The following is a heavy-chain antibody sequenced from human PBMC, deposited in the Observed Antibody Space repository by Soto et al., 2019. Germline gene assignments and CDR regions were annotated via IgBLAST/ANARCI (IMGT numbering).Heavy chain of an antibody. Sequence: QVELVQSGAEVKKPGASVKVSCKASGYPFVSHALHWVRQAPGQSLEWMGWINAGDGDTQYAQNFQGRVTITRDTSASTAYMELRSLRSEDTAVYYCAREPLVAFDFWGQGTMITVSS. CDR1: GYPFVSHA. CDR2: INAGDGDT. J-gene: IGHJ4*01. CDR3: AREPLVAFDF. D-gene: IGHD2-8*02. V-gene: IGHV1-3*01.